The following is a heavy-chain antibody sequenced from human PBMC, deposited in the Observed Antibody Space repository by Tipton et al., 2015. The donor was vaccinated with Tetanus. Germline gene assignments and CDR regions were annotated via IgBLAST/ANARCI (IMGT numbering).Heavy chain of an antibody. J-gene: IGHJ4*02. CDR2: AYYSGST. CDR3: ATGGKNGYAPEFDY. D-gene: IGHD5-12*01. Sequence: TLSLTCTVSGGSISSYYWNWIRQPPGKGLEWIGHAYYSGSTNYNPSLKSRVSISVDTSNDQFSLRLTSVTAADTAIYYCATGGKNGYAPEFDYWGRGTLVTVSS. V-gene: IGHV4-59*01. CDR1: GGSISSYY.